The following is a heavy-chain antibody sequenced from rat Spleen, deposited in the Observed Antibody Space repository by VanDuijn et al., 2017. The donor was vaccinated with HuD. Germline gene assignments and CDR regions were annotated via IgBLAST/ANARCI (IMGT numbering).Heavy chain of an antibody. CDR2: ISYSGST. CDR1: GYSITNYY. J-gene: IGHJ4*01. Sequence: EVQLQESGPGLVKPSQSLSLTCSVTGYSITNYYWGWIRKFPGNQMEWMGYISYSGSTSYNPSLKSRISITGDTSKNQFFLQLNSVTTEDTATYYCARSPNSLYVMDAWGQGASVTVSS. CDR3: ARSPNSLYVMDA. V-gene: IGHV3-1*01. D-gene: IGHD3-2*01.